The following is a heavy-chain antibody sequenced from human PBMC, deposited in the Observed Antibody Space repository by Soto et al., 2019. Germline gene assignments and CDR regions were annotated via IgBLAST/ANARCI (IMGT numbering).Heavy chain of an antibody. D-gene: IGHD6-13*01. CDR1: GYTFTSYG. V-gene: IGHV1-18*01. CDR2: ISAYNGNT. Sequence: ASVKVSCKASGYTFTSYGISWVRQAPGQGLEWMGWISAYNGNTNYAQKLQGRVTMTTDTSTSTAYMELRSLRSDDTAVYYCARDLDPYRFGQVPRHRRSSWLHWG. J-gene: IGHJ1*01. CDR3: ARDLDPYRFGQVPRHRRSSWLH.